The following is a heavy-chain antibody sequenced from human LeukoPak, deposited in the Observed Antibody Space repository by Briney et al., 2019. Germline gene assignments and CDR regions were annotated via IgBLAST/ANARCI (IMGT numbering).Heavy chain of an antibody. CDR2: IIPIFGTA. V-gene: IGHV1-69*13. CDR1: GGTFSSYA. Sequence: GASVKVSCKASGGTFSSYAISWVRQAPGQGLEWMGGIIPIFGTANYAQKFQGRVTITADESTSTAYMELSSLRSEDTAVYYCARDLYDSLSAFGIWGQGTMVTVSS. CDR3: ARDLYDSLSAFGI. D-gene: IGHD3-3*01. J-gene: IGHJ3*02.